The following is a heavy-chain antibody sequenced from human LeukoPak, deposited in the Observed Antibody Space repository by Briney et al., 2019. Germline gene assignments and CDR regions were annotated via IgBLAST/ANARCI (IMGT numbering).Heavy chain of an antibody. J-gene: IGHJ5*02. CDR2: IYYSGST. CDR3: ASRRYYYGSGLDWFDP. D-gene: IGHD3-10*01. Sequence: SETLSLTCTVSGGSISSSSSHWDWIRQPPGKGLEWIGSIYYSGSTYYNPSLKSRVTMSVDTSKNQFPLTLSSVTAADTAVYYCASRRYYYGSGLDWFDPWGQGTLVTVSS. V-gene: IGHV4-39*01. CDR1: GGSISSSSSH.